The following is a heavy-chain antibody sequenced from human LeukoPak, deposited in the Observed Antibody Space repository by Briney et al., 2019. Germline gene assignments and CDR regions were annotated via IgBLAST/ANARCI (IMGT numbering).Heavy chain of an antibody. D-gene: IGHD5-18*01. Sequence: SLKVSCKASGGTFSSYAISWVRQAPGQGLEWMGGIIPIFGTANYAQKFRGRVTITADESTSTAYMELSSLRSEDTAVYYCAGALWDTAIVYNWFDPWGQGTLVTVSS. V-gene: IGHV1-69*01. J-gene: IGHJ5*02. CDR1: GGTFSSYA. CDR2: IIPIFGTA. CDR3: AGALWDTAIVYNWFDP.